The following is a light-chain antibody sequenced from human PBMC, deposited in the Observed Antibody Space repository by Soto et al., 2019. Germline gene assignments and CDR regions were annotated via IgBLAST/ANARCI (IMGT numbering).Light chain of an antibody. CDR1: SSDVGGYNY. Sequence: QFALTQPASGSGSPGQSITISCTGTSSDVGGYNYVSWYQQHPGKAPKLMIYDVSNRPSGVSNRFSGSKSGNTASLTISGLQAEDEADYYCSSYTSSSTYVFGTGTKLTVL. CDR2: DVS. J-gene: IGLJ1*01. V-gene: IGLV2-14*01. CDR3: SSYTSSSTYV.